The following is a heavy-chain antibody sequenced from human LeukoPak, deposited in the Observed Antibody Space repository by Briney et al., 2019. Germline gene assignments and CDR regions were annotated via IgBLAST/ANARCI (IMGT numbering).Heavy chain of an antibody. CDR2: INQHGSEK. CDR3: AKDSRYESYYYYYMDV. CDR1: GFTFGDYT. V-gene: IGHV3-7*01. J-gene: IGHJ6*03. Sequence: LPGGSLRLSCTASGFTFGDYTMSWVRQAPGKGLEWVANINQHGSEKYYVDSVKGRFTISRDNSKNTLYLQMNSLRAEDTAVYYCAKDSRYESYYYYYMDVWGKGTTVTVSS. D-gene: IGHD1-14*01.